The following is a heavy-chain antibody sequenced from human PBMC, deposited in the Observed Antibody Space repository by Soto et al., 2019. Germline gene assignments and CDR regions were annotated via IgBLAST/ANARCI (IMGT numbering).Heavy chain of an antibody. J-gene: IGHJ5*01. Sequence: EVQLLESGGGLVQPGGSLSLSCAASGFTFSSYAMSWVRQAPGQGLEWVSAISGSGGTTYYADSVKGRFTISRDNSENTLYLQMNSLRAEDTAVYYWAKDRGSSGYDNWFDSWGQGTLVTVSS. CDR2: ISGSGGTT. V-gene: IGHV3-23*01. D-gene: IGHD5-12*01. CDR3: AKDRGSSGYDNWFDS. CDR1: GFTFSSYA.